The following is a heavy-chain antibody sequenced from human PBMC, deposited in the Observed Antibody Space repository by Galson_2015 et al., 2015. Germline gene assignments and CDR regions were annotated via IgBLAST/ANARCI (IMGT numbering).Heavy chain of an antibody. CDR3: VKAPAGTYGIFQY. CDR1: SVSSNSVI. Sequence: SVSSNSVIWHWIRQSPSRGLEWLGRTYYRSKWYIDYAASVNSRITINPDTSKNQFSLQLNSVTPEDTAVYYCVKAPAGTYGIFQYWGQGTLVTVSS. J-gene: IGHJ4*02. CDR2: TYYRSKWYI. V-gene: IGHV6-1*01. D-gene: IGHD1-26*01.